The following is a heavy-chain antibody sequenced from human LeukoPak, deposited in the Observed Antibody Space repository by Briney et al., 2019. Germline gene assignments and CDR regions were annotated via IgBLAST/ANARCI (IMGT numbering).Heavy chain of an antibody. CDR3: ARARAVAGPFDY. D-gene: IGHD6-19*01. J-gene: IGHJ4*02. CDR1: GFTFSSYA. CDR2: ISYDGSNK. Sequence: PGRSLRLSCAASGFTFSSYAMHWVRQAPGKGLKWVAVISYDGSNKYYADSVKGRFTISRDNSKNTLYLQMNSLRAEDTAVYYCARARAVAGPFDYWGQGTLVTVSS. V-gene: IGHV3-30*04.